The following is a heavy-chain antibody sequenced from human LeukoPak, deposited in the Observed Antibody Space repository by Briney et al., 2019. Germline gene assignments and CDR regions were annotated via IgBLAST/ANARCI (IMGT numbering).Heavy chain of an antibody. D-gene: IGHD3-22*01. V-gene: IGHV1-2*02. J-gene: IGHJ3*02. Sequence: GGSVKVSCKASGYTFTGYYMHWVRQAPGQGLEWMGWINPNSGGTNYAQKFQGRVTMTRDTSISTAYMELSRLRSDDTAVYYCAGSNHYYDSSGYPYAFDIWGQGTMVTVS. CDR2: INPNSGGT. CDR3: AGSNHYYDSSGYPYAFDI. CDR1: GYTFTGYY.